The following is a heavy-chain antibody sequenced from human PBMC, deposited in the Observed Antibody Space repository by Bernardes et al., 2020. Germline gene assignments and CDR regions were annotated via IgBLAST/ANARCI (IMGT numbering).Heavy chain of an antibody. J-gene: IGHJ4*02. CDR2: ISSSSSTI. Sequence: GGSLRLSRAASGFTFSSYSMNWVRQAPGKGLEWVSYISSSSSTIYYADSVKGRFTISRDNAKNSLYLQMNSLRDEDTAVYYCARDIGLYCSGGSCFGSYFDYWGQGTLVTVSS. CDR3: ARDIGLYCSGGSCFGSYFDY. V-gene: IGHV3-48*02. CDR1: GFTFSSYS. D-gene: IGHD2-15*01.